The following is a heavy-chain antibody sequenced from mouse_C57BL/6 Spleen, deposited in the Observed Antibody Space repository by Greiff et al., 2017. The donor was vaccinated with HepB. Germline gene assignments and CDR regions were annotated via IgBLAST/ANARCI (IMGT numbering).Heavy chain of an antibody. V-gene: IGHV5-9-1*02. CDR2: ISSGGDYI. CDR3: TRVYYSNYDWYFDV. Sequence: EVMLVESGEGLVKPGGSLKLSCAASGFTFSSYAMSWVRQTPEKRLEWVAYISSGGDYIYYADTVKGRFPISRDNARNTLYLQMSSLKYEDTAMYYCTRVYYSNYDWYFDVWGTGTTVTVSS. J-gene: IGHJ1*03. CDR1: GFTFSSYA. D-gene: IGHD2-5*01.